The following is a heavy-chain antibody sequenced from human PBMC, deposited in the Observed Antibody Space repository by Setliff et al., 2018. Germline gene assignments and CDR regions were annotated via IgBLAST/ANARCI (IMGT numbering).Heavy chain of an antibody. CDR2: VNSDGSST. V-gene: IGHV3-74*01. Sequence: GGSLRLSCAASGFTFVNYWMHWVRQAPGKGLVWVSRVNSDGSSTIYADSVKGRFTISRDNAENTLYLQMNSLRTDDTALYYCARGGGLVAVAGLTDYWGQGTLVTVSS. CDR1: GFTFVNYW. D-gene: IGHD6-19*01. CDR3: ARGGGLVAVAGLTDY. J-gene: IGHJ4*02.